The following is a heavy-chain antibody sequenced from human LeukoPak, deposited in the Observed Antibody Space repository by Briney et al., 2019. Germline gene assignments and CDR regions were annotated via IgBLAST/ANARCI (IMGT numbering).Heavy chain of an antibody. CDR1: GFTFSSYN. V-gene: IGHV3-21*01. J-gene: IGHJ4*02. CDR3: AKHDYGDFFDY. D-gene: IGHD4-17*01. CDR2: ISGSSGYI. Sequence: GGSLRLSCAASGFTFSSYNINWVRQAPGKGLEWVSSISGSSGYIYYADSVKGRFTISRDSAKNSVYLQMNSLRAEDTAVYYCAKHDYGDFFDYWGQGTLVTVSS.